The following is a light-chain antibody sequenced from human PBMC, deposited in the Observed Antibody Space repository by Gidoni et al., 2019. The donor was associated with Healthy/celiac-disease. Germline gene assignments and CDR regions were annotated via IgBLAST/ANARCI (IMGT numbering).Light chain of an antibody. CDR1: KLGANF. J-gene: IGLJ2*01. Sequence: SFALTQPLSVSVSPGQTASITCSGDKLGANFASWYQQTPGQSPVLVIYQDAKRPSGIPERFSGSNAGNTATLTISGTQAMDEADYYCQAWDSSTAVFGGGTKLTVL. CDR2: QDA. V-gene: IGLV3-1*01. CDR3: QAWDSSTAV.